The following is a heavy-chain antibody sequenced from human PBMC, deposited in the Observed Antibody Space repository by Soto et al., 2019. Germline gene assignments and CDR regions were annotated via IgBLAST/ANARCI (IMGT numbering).Heavy chain of an antibody. J-gene: IGHJ6*02. CDR1: GFTFSSYA. Sequence: QVQLVESGGGVVQPGRSLRLSCAASGFTFSSYAMHWVRQAPGKGLEWVAVISYDGSNKYYADSVKGRFTISRDNSKNTLYLQMNSLRAEDTAVYYCARDGGYCISTSCHNYYYYGMDVWGQGTTVTVSS. V-gene: IGHV3-30-3*01. CDR3: ARDGGYCISTSCHNYYYYGMDV. CDR2: ISYDGSNK. D-gene: IGHD2-2*02.